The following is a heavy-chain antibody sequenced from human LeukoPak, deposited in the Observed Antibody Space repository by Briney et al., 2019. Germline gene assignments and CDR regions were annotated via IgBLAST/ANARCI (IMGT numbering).Heavy chain of an antibody. CDR2: INHSGST. J-gene: IGHJ5*02. D-gene: IGHD1-26*01. CDR1: GGSFSGYY. CDR3: ASLYSGSYGWFDP. V-gene: IGHV4-34*01. Sequence: SETLSLTCAVYGGSFSGYYWSWIREPPGKGLEWIGEINHSGSTNYNPSLKSRVTISVDTSKNQFALKLSSVTAADAAVYYWASLYSGSYGWFDPWGQGTLVTVSS.